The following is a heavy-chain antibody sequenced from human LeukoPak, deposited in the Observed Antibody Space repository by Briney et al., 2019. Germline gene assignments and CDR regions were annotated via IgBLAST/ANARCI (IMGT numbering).Heavy chain of an antibody. D-gene: IGHD4-23*01. CDR1: GGSFSGYY. J-gene: IGHJ4*02. Sequence: SETLSLTCAVYGGSFSGYYWSWIRQPPGKGLEWIGEINHSGSTNYNPSLKSRVTISVDTSKKQFSLKLSSVTAADTAVYYCARGGVTPSDYWGQGTLVTVSS. CDR2: INHSGST. V-gene: IGHV4-34*01. CDR3: ARGGVTPSDY.